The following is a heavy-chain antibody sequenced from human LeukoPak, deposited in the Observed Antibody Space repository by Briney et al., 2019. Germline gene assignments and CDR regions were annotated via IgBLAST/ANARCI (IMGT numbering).Heavy chain of an antibody. D-gene: IGHD3-3*01. Sequence: GGSLRLSCAASRFTFSSYGMHWVRQAPGKGLEWVAFIRYDGSNIYYADSVKGRFTISRDNSKNTLYLQMNSLRAEDTAVYYCAKVIYDFWSGYSDYWGQGTLVTVSS. V-gene: IGHV3-30*02. CDR1: RFTFSSYG. CDR3: AKVIYDFWSGYSDY. J-gene: IGHJ4*02. CDR2: IRYDGSNI.